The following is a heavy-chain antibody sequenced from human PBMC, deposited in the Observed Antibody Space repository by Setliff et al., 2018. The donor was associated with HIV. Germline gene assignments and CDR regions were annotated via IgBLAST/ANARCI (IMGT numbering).Heavy chain of an antibody. CDR3: ARGIGTRYNYYMDV. CDR2: IYSSGNT. V-gene: IGHV4-61*02. Sequence: PSETLSLTCTVSGGSIRSDSYYWTWIRQPAGEGLEWIGRIYSSGNTNYNPSLKSRVTMSVDTSKNQFSLKLSSVTAADTAVYYCARGIGTRYNYYMDVWGKGTTVTVSS. D-gene: IGHD1-20*01. J-gene: IGHJ6*03. CDR1: GGSIRSDSYY.